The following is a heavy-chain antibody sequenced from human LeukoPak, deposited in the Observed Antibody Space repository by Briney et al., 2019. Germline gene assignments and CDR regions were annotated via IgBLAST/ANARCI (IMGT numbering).Heavy chain of an antibody. CDR1: GGPFSGYY. J-gene: IGHJ4*02. Sequence: SEALSLTCAVYGGPFSGYYWSWIRQPSGKGLEWIGEINHSGSTNYNPSLKSRVTISVDTSKNQFSLKLSSVTAADTAVYYCARMMGSKGGYWGQGTLVTVSS. V-gene: IGHV4-34*01. CDR2: INHSGST. D-gene: IGHD4-11*01. CDR3: ARMMGSKGGY.